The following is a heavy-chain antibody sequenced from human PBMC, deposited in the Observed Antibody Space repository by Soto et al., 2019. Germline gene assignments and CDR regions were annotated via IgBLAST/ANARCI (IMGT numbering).Heavy chain of an antibody. V-gene: IGHV3-43*01. CDR1: GFTFDDYT. J-gene: IGHJ6*02. Sequence: HPGGSLRLSCAASGFTFDDYTMLWVRQRPGKGLEWVSLITWDGSSTFYADSVKGRFTISRDNRKKFLYLQMNSLRIEDTGLYYCTKDTAIAVAGFVYYGMDVWGQGTTVTVSS. CDR2: ITWDGSST. CDR3: TKDTAIAVAGFVYYGMDV. D-gene: IGHD6-19*01.